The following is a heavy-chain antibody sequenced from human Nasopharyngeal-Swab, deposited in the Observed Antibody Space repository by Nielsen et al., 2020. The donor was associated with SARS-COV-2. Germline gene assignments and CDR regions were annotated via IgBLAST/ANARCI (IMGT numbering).Heavy chain of an antibody. Sequence: SQTHSLTCAISGDSVSSNTAAWSWIRQSPSRGLEWLGRTWYRSKWHYDYAESVKSRITINPDTTKNQFYLQLNSVTPEDTAVYYCARGSQGTRWSWGQGTLVTVSS. CDR2: TWYRSKWHY. D-gene: IGHD2-15*01. CDR3: ARGSQGTRWS. CDR1: GDSVSSNTAA. V-gene: IGHV6-1*01. J-gene: IGHJ5*02.